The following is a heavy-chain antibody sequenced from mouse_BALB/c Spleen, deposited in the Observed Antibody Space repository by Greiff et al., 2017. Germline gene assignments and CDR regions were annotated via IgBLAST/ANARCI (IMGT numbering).Heavy chain of an antibody. CDR2: IDPANGNT. V-gene: IGHV14-3*02. CDR3: ARSRDPFYSDYLAWFAY. Sequence: VQLQQSGAELVRSGASVKLSCTASGFNIKDTYMHWVKQRPEQGLEWIGRIDPANGNTKYDPKFQGKATITADTSSNTAYLQLSSLTSEDTAVYYCARSRDPFYSDYLAWFAYWGDGTLVTVSA. CDR1: GFNIKDTY. J-gene: IGHJ3*01. D-gene: IGHD2-4*01.